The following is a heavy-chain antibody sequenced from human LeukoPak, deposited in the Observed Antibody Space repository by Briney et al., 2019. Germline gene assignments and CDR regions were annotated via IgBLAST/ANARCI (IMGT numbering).Heavy chain of an antibody. D-gene: IGHD4-23*01. CDR2: FDSIGST. J-gene: IGHJ6*03. CDR3: ARLRDDGGLNFYYYMGV. CDR1: GGSFTSHSFY. V-gene: IGHV4-39*01. Sequence: PSETLSLTCTVSGGSFTSHSFYWGWIRQPPGKGLDWIGNFDSIGSTYYNPYLRSPVTIYVATSQDPLSLSTTTVAAAAMSFYYCARLRDDGGLNFYYYMGVGDLETAVTVPS.